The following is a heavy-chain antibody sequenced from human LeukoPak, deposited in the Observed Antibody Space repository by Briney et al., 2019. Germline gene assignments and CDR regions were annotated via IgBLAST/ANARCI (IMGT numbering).Heavy chain of an antibody. Sequence: TASETLSLTCTVSGGSISRGGYYWSWIRQHPGKGLEWIGYIYYSGSTYYNPSLKSRVTISVDTSKNQFALKLTSVSAADTAVYYCSIYESSVLGAFDIWGQGTMVTVSS. CDR1: GGSISRGGYY. CDR3: SIYESSVLGAFDI. V-gene: IGHV4-31*03. CDR2: IYYSGST. D-gene: IGHD3-22*01. J-gene: IGHJ3*02.